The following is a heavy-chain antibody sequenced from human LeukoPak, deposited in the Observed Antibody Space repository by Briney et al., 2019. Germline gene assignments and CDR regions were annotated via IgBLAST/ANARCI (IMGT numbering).Heavy chain of an antibody. Sequence: PGGSLRLSCAASGFTVSSNYMSWVRQAPGKGLEWVSVIYSGGSTYYADSVKGRFTISRDNSKNTLYLQMNSLRAEDTAVYYCARHSDSGYNSPHGFHIWGQGTMVAVSS. V-gene: IGHV3-53*01. J-gene: IGHJ3*02. D-gene: IGHD3-10*01. CDR3: ARHSDSGYNSPHGFHI. CDR2: IYSGGST. CDR1: GFTVSSNY.